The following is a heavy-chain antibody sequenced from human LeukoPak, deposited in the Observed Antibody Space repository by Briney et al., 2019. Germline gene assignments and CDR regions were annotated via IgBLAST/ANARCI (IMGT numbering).Heavy chain of an antibody. V-gene: IGHV1-46*01. CDR2: FNPSGGST. J-gene: IGHJ4*02. CDR3: ARYPYPTRGIVVVTALDY. Sequence: GASVKVSCKASGYTFTSYYMHWVRQAPGQGHEWMGIFNPSGGSTSYAQKFQGRVTMTRDTSTSTVYMELSSLRSEDTAVYYCARYPYPTRGIVVVTALDYWGQGTLVTVSS. CDR1: GYTFTSYY. D-gene: IGHD3-22*01.